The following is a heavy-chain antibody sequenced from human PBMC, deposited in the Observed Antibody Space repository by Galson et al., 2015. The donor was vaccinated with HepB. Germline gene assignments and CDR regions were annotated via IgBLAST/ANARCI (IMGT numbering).Heavy chain of an antibody. J-gene: IGHJ3*02. V-gene: IGHV6-1*01. CDR3: ARVERSIVGTYAFDI. CDR1: GDSVSSNSAA. Sequence: CAISGDSVSSNSAAWNWIRQSPSRGLEWLGRTYYRSKWYNDYAVSVKSRITINPDTSKNQFSLQLNSVTPEVTAVYYCARVERSIVGTYAFDIWGQGTMVTVSS. D-gene: IGHD1-26*01. CDR2: TYYRSKWYN.